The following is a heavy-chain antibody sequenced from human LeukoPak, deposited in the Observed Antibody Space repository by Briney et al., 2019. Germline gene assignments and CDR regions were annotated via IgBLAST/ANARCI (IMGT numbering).Heavy chain of an antibody. CDR1: GDSISSTTYY. CDR3: ARGGYYGSGNDFRFDP. J-gene: IGHJ5*02. CDR2: LYYSGST. V-gene: IGHV4-39*01. D-gene: IGHD3-10*01. Sequence: SETLSLTCTVSGDSISSTTYYWGWIRQPPGKGLEWIGSLYYSGSTYYNPSLKSRLTISVDTSKNQFSLNLSSVTAADTAIYYCARGGYYGSGNDFRFDPWGQGTLVTVSS.